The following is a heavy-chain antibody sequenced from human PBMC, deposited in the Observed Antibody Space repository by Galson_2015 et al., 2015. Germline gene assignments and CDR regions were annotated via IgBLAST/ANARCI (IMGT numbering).Heavy chain of an antibody. V-gene: IGHV3-74*01. Sequence: SLRLSCAVSGFTFSSYWMHWVRQAPGKGLVWVSRINSDGSDTTYADSVRGRFTISRDNAKNTLFLQMNSLRAEDTAVYYCAKGREWELPLDYWGQGALVTVSS. CDR3: AKGREWELPLDY. CDR2: INSDGSDT. D-gene: IGHD1-26*01. CDR1: GFTFSSYW. J-gene: IGHJ4*02.